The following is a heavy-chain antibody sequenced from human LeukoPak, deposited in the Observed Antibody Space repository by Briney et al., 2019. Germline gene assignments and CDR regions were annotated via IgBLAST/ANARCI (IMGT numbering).Heavy chain of an antibody. V-gene: IGHV3-30-3*01. D-gene: IGHD1-26*01. CDR3: ARIYAKKVGATDFQH. Sequence: GWSLRLFCAASGFTFSSYAMHWVRQAPGKGLEVLSVISYDVSNKYYADSVKGRFTTSRDNSKNTLYLQMNSLRAEDTAVYYCARIYAKKVGATDFQHWGQGTLVTVSS. CDR2: ISYDVSNK. CDR1: GFTFSSYA. J-gene: IGHJ1*01.